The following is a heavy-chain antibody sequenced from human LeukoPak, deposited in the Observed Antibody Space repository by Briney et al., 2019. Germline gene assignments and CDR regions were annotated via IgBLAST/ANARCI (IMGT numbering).Heavy chain of an antibody. CDR3: VRVYYYGSGTMFDP. Sequence: GGSLRLSCAASGFTFSSYSMCWVRQAPGKGLEWVANIDKNGSEKHYVDSVRGRFTISRDNAKNSLYLQMNSLRAEDTAVYYCVRVYYYGSGTMFDPWGQGTLVTVS. D-gene: IGHD3-10*01. CDR2: IDKNGSEK. CDR1: GFTFSSYS. V-gene: IGHV3-7*01. J-gene: IGHJ5*02.